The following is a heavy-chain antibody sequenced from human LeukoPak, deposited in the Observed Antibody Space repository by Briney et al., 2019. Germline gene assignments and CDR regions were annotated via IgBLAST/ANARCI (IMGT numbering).Heavy chain of an antibody. CDR1: GFTFNNYA. CDR2: IRGSGGST. V-gene: IGHV3-23*01. D-gene: IGHD2-2*02. CDR3: AKDRSAYCSGTSCYSSFDY. J-gene: IGHJ4*02. Sequence: GGSLRLSCAASGFTFNNYAMTWVRQAPGKGLEWVSAIRGSGGSTHYADSVKGRFTISRDSSKNTLYLQMNSLGAEDTAVYHCAKDRSAYCSGTSCYSSFDYWGQGALVTVSS.